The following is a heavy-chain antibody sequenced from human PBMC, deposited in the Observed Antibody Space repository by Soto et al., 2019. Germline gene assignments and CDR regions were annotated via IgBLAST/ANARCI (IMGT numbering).Heavy chain of an antibody. CDR2: ILPTYGTA. J-gene: IGHJ4*02. D-gene: IGHD6-13*01. V-gene: IGHV1-69*12. Sequence: QVQLVQSGAEVKKPGSSVKVSCKASGGTFSSYAISWVRQAPGQGLEWMGGILPTYGTANYAQKFQGRVTIPAHHAPPTAHTALNSLTSAATAVYYCSSDVIAAPCTACWGQGTLVTVSS. CDR1: GGTFSSYA. CDR3: SSDVIAAPCTAC.